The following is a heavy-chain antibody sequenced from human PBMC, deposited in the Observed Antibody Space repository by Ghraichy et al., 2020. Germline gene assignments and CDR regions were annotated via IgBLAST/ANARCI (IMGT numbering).Heavy chain of an antibody. CDR3: ARCITKRTLFDY. Sequence: SETLSLTCTVSGGSISSGDYYWSWIRQPPGKGLEWIGYIYYSGSTYYNPSLKSRVTISVDTSKNQFSLKLSSVTAADTAVYYCARCITKRTLFDYWGQGTLVTVSS. CDR1: GGSISSGDYY. V-gene: IGHV4-30-4*01. J-gene: IGHJ4*02. D-gene: IGHD3-10*01. CDR2: IYYSGST.